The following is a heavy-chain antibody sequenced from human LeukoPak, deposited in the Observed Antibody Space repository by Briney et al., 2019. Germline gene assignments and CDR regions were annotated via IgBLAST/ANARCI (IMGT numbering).Heavy chain of an antibody. J-gene: IGHJ4*02. V-gene: IGHV1-69*01. CDR3: ARDLGSPSYFDY. CDR2: IIPIFGTA. CDR1: GYSFTSYA. D-gene: IGHD6-13*01. Sequence: KISCKGSGYSFTSYAISWVRRAPGQGLEWMGGIIPIFGTANYAQKFQGRVTITADESTSTAYMELSSLRSENTAVYYCARDLGSPSYFDYWGQGTLVTVSS.